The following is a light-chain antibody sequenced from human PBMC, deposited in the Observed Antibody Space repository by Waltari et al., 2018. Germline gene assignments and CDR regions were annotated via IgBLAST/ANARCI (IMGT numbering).Light chain of an antibody. CDR2: KAS. J-gene: IGKJ1*01. Sequence: DIQLTQSPSTLSASVGDRVTITCRASQSISWWLAWFQQKPGKAPKLLIYKASSLQSGVPSRCSGSGFGTEFTLTISSLQADDFATYYCQDYNSYTFGQGTKVEVK. V-gene: IGKV1-5*03. CDR3: QDYNSYT. CDR1: QSISWW.